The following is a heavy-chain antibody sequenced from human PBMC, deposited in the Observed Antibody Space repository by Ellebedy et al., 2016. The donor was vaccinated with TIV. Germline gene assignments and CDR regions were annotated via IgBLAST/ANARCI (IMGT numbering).Heavy chain of an antibody. CDR3: TTDLQYYYDSSGPDY. J-gene: IGHJ4*02. CDR2: IKSKTDGGTT. CDR1: GFTFSNAW. D-gene: IGHD3-22*01. V-gene: IGHV3-15*01. Sequence: GESLKISCAASGFTFSNAWMSWVRQAPGKGLEWVGRIKSKTDGGTTDYAAPVKGRFTISRDDSKNTLYLQMNSLKTEDTAVYYCTTDLQYYYDSSGPDYWGQGTLVTVSS.